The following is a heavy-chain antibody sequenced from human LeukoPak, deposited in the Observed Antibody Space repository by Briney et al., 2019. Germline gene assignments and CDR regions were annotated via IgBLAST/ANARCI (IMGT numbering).Heavy chain of an antibody. Sequence: GGSLRLSCAASGFTFSSYAMSWVRQAPGKGLEWVSAISGSGGSTYYADSVKGRFTISRDNAKNSLYLQMNSLRAEDTAVYYCARELREGSYYYYGMDVWGQGTTVTVSS. J-gene: IGHJ6*02. V-gene: IGHV3-23*01. CDR2: ISGSGGST. CDR1: GFTFSSYA. CDR3: ARELREGSYYYYGMDV.